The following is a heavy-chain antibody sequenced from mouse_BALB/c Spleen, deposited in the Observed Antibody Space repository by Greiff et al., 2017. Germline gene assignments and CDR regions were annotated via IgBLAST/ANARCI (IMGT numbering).Heavy chain of an antibody. CDR3: TLNWDGAY. Sequence: EVMLVESGGGLVQPGGSMKLSCVASGFTFSNYWMNWVRQSPEKGLEWVAEIRLKSNNYATHYAESGKGRFTISSDDSKSSVYLQMNSIRAEDTGIYYCTLNWDGAYWGQGTLVTVSA. V-gene: IGHV6-6*02. CDR1: GFTFSNYW. D-gene: IGHD4-1*02. J-gene: IGHJ3*01. CDR2: IRLKSNNYAT.